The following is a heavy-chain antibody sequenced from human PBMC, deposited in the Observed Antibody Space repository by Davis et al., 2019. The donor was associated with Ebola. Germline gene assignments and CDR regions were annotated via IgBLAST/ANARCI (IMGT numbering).Heavy chain of an antibody. D-gene: IGHD4-11*01. CDR2: VYYSGST. CDR1: GGSINTYF. Sequence: MPGGSLRLSCTVSGGSINTYFWSWIRQPPGKGLEWIGYVYYSGSTDYNPSLRSRVTISVDTSKNQVSLKVRSVTAADTAVYYCAIQYSNGWFDPWGQGTLVIVSS. CDR3: AIQYSNGWFDP. J-gene: IGHJ5*02. V-gene: IGHV4-59*01.